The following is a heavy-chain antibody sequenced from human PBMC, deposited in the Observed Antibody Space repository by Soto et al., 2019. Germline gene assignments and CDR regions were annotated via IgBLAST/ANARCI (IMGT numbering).Heavy chain of an antibody. CDR3: AKKYYFGSGSYVFYFDY. CDR2: MSGTAGNT. V-gene: IGHV3-23*01. J-gene: IGHJ4*02. D-gene: IGHD3-10*01. Sequence: EVQLLESGGGSVQPGGSLRLSCAASGFTFSNYAMTWVRQAPGKGLELVSTMSGTAGNTYYADSVKGRFTISRDNSKNPLYLQMNSLSAEDTAVYYCAKKYYFGSGSYVFYFDYWGQGTLVTVSS. CDR1: GFTFSNYA.